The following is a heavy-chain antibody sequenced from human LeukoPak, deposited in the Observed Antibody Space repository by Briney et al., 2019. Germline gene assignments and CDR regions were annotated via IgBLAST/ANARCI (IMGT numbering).Heavy chain of an antibody. CDR3: ARRLQRHFDY. Sequence: GESLKISCKGSGYIFTSYWISWVRQMPGEGLEWMGRIDPSDSYTNYGPSFQGHVTISVDKSISTAYLQWSSLKASDTAMYYCARRLQRHFDYWGQGTLVTVSS. CDR1: GYIFTSYW. V-gene: IGHV5-10-1*01. D-gene: IGHD2-15*01. J-gene: IGHJ4*02. CDR2: IDPSDSYT.